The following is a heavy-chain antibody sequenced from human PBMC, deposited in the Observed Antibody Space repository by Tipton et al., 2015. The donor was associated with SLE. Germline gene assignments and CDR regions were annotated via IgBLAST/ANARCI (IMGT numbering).Heavy chain of an antibody. Sequence: TLSLTCSVYGDSLSGQYWSWIRQSPEKGLEWIGYLSYSGSTNYTPSLESRVTISVDTSKNQFSLKLSSVTAADTAVYYCATQGYYDSSFDYWGQGTLVTVSA. D-gene: IGHD3-16*01. CDR2: LSYSGST. CDR3: ATQGYYDSSFDY. J-gene: IGHJ4*02. CDR1: GDSLSGQY. V-gene: IGHV4-59*08.